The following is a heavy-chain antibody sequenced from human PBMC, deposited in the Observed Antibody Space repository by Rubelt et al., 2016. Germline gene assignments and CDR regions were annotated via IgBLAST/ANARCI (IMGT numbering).Heavy chain of an antibody. J-gene: IGHJ5*02. V-gene: IGHV4-59*12. D-gene: IGHD3-10*01. CDR1: SYY. CDR3: ARVTMVRGVMGWFDP. Sequence: SYYWSWIRQPPGKGLEWVAYIYSSGSVNYNPSLRSRVTISKDTSKNQFSLKLNSVTAADTAVYYCARVTMVRGVMGWFDPWGQGTLVTVSS. CDR2: IYSSGSV.